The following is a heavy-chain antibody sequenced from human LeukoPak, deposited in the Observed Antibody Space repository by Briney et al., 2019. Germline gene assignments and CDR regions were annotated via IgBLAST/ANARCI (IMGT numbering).Heavy chain of an antibody. CDR2: IYSGGRT. V-gene: IGHV3-53*01. CDR1: GFTVSSNY. Sequence: GGSLRLSCAASGFTVSSNYMSWVRQAPGKGLEWVSVIYSGGRTYYGDSVKGRFTISRDNSKNTVYLQMNSLRVEDTAVYYCARSALLRTPLDFWGQGTLVTVSS. J-gene: IGHJ4*02. D-gene: IGHD5/OR15-5a*01. CDR3: ARSALLRTPLDF.